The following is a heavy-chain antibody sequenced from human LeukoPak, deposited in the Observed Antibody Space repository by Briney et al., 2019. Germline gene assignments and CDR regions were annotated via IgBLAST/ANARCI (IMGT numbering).Heavy chain of an antibody. D-gene: IGHD6-19*01. V-gene: IGHV3-11*01. CDR3: ARVLGYSTGWYYFDH. Sequence: PGGSLRLSCAASGFTFNDYYMSWIRQAPGKGLEWMSYISADGTTIYYADSVKGRFTISRDNAKNSLYLQMNSLRVEDTAVYYCARVLGYSTGWYYFDHWGQGTLVTVSS. CDR2: ISADGTTI. J-gene: IGHJ4*02. CDR1: GFTFNDYY.